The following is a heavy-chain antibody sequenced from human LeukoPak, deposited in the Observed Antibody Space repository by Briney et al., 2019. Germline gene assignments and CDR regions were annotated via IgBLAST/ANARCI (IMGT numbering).Heavy chain of an antibody. J-gene: IGHJ3*02. CDR2: IYSGGST. Sequence: PGGSLRLSCAASGFTFSSNYMSWVRQAPGKGLEWVSVIYSGGSTYYADSVTCRFTIFSDNSKNTLYLQMNSLRAEDTAVYYCARDPHYYDSSGYLVRGAFDIWGQGTMVTVSS. V-gene: IGHV3-66*02. CDR1: GFTFSSNY. CDR3: ARDPHYYDSSGYLVRGAFDI. D-gene: IGHD3-22*01.